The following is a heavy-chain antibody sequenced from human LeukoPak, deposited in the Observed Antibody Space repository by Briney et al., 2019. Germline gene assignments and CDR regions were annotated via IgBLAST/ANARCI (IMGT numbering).Heavy chain of an antibody. V-gene: IGHV3-30*04. Sequence: GGSLRLSCAASGLTLSNYAMHWVRQAPGKGLEWVAVISYDGSNKYFPDSVKGRFTIPRDNSKNTVYLQMNSLRPEDTAVYYCARDPRRSSQTGYFDDWGQGTLVTVSS. J-gene: IGHJ4*02. CDR2: ISYDGSNK. D-gene: IGHD6-13*01. CDR3: ARDPRRSSQTGYFDD. CDR1: GLTLSNYA.